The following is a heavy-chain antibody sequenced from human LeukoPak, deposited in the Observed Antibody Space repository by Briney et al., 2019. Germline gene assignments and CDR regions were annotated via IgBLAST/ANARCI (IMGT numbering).Heavy chain of an antibody. V-gene: IGHV5-51*01. D-gene: IGHD3-3*01. CDR1: GYIFSNYW. Sequence: GESLKISCKGSGYIFSNYWIGWVRLMPGKALVWMGIIYPGDSQTRYNPSFQGQVTMSVDKSSSTAYLQWSSLKASDTAMYYCARSSVNWFDPWGQGTLVTVSS. CDR2: IYPGDSQT. J-gene: IGHJ5*02. CDR3: ARSSVNWFDP.